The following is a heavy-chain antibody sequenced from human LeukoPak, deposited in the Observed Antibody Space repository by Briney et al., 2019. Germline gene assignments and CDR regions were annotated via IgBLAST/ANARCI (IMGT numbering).Heavy chain of an antibody. CDR2: IYYSGGT. CDR3: ARVRGQMVTNYDILTGYYIPPSTYYYYGMDV. D-gene: IGHD3-9*01. CDR1: GGSISSGGYY. J-gene: IGHJ6*02. Sequence: SGTLSLTCTVSGGSISSGGYYWSWLRQHPGRGLEWIGYIYYSGGTYYNPSLKSRVTISVDTSKNQFSLKLSSVTAADTAVYYCARVRGQMVTNYDILTGYYIPPSTYYYYGMDVWGQGTTVTVSS. V-gene: IGHV4-31*03.